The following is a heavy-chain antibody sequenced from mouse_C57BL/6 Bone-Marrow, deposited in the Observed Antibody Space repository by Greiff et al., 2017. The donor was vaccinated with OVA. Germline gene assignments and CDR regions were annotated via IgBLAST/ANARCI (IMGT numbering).Heavy chain of an antibody. CDR1: GFTFSDYG. V-gene: IGHV5-15*01. CDR2: ISNLAYSI. D-gene: IGHD1-1*01. CDR3: ARQYYGSSFAMDY. J-gene: IGHJ4*01. Sequence: EVKLKESGGGLVQPGGSLKLSCAASGFTFSDYGMAWVRQAPRKGPEWVAFISNLAYSIYYADTVTGRFTISRENAKNTLYLEMSSLRSEDTARYYCARQYYGSSFAMDYWGQGTSVTVSS.